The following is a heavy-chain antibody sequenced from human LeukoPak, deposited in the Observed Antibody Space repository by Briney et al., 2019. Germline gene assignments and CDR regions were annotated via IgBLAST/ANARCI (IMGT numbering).Heavy chain of an antibody. V-gene: IGHV3-21*01. Sequence: GGSLRLSCAASGFTFSSYSMNWVRQAPGKGLEWVSSISSRSSYIYYADSVKGRFTISRDNAKNSLYLQMNSLRAEDTAVYYCARLDGDYYDSSGYHTLFDYWGQGTLVTVSS. CDR2: ISSRSSYI. J-gene: IGHJ4*02. CDR1: GFTFSSYS. D-gene: IGHD3-22*01. CDR3: ARLDGDYYDSSGYHTLFDY.